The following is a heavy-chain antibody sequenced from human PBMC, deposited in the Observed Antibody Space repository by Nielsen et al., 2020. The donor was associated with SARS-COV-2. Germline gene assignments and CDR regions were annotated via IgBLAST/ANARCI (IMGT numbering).Heavy chain of an antibody. CDR3: ARDPPSSFYDSSGYYLFDY. CDR2: INHSGST. V-gene: IGHV4-34*01. J-gene: IGHJ4*02. D-gene: IGHD3-22*01. Sequence: SETLSLTCAVYGGSFSGYYWSWIRQPPGKGLEWIGEINHSGSTNYNPSLKSRVTISVDTSKNQFSLKLSSVTAADTAVYYCARDPPSSFYDSSGYYLFDYWGQGTLVTVSS. CDR1: GGSFSGYY.